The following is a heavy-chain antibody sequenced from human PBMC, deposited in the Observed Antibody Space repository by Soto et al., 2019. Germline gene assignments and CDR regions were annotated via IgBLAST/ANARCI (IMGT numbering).Heavy chain of an antibody. J-gene: IGHJ4*01. CDR1: GFTFSSYA. D-gene: IGHD3-9*01. V-gene: IGHV3-64D*09. CDR3: LQSYYDILTRYYFYFDY. CDR2: ISSHGGST. Sequence: GGSLRLSCSAPGFTFSSYAMHWVRQAPGKGLEYVSAISSHGGSTYYADSVKGRFTISRDNSKNTLYLQMSSLRAEDTAVYYCLQSYYDILTRYYFYFDYWGHGTLVTVSS.